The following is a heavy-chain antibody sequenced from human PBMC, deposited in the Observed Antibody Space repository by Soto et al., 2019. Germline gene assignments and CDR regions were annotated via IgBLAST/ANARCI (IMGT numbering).Heavy chain of an antibody. V-gene: IGHV4-59*01. J-gene: IGHJ4*02. CDR3: ARDHPHSYGVYYFDY. CDR1: GGSIGNYY. D-gene: IGHD5-18*01. CDR2: IYSSGST. Sequence: SETLSLTCTVSGGSIGNYYWNWIRQSPGKGLEWIGYIYSSGSTHYNPSLQNRVTISIDTSKNQVSLKVNSVTAADTAVYYCARDHPHSYGVYYFDYWGQGTPVTVSS.